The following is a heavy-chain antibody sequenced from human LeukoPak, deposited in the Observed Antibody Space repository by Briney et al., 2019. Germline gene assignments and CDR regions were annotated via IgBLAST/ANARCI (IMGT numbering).Heavy chain of an antibody. V-gene: IGHV5-51*01. Sequence: GESLKISCEGSGYSFTNYWIDWVRQMPGKGLEWMGSPSFQGQVTFSVDKSINTAYVQWSSLKASDTAMYYCARHAVAGRAYYYYYMDVWGKGTTVTVSS. D-gene: IGHD6-19*01. CDR1: GYSFTNYW. J-gene: IGHJ6*03. CDR3: ARHAVAGRAYYYYYMDV.